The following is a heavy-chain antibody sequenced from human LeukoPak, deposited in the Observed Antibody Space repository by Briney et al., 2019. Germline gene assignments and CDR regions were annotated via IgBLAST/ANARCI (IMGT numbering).Heavy chain of an antibody. D-gene: IGHD3-22*01. V-gene: IGHV3-13*01. J-gene: IGHJ4*02. CDR2: IGTAGDT. Sequence: GGSLRLSCAASGFTFSSYDMHWVRQATGKGLEWVSAIGTAGDTYYPGSVKGRFTISRENAKNSLYLQMNSLRAGDTAVYYCARVGSGYYYDYWGQGTLVTVSS. CDR1: GFTFSSYD. CDR3: ARVGSGYYYDY.